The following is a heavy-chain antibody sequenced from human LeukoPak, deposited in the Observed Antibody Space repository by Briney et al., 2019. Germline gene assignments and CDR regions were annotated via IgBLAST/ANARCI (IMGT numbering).Heavy chain of an antibody. Sequence: PGGSLRLSCAASGFTFSTYNMDWVRKAPGKGLEWISYISSSSSTIYYADSVKGRFTISRDNAKNSLYLQMNSLRDEDTAVYYCARDSRRLDSSSFSYYYYGMDVWGQGTTVTVSS. CDR3: ARDSRRLDSSSFSYYYYGMDV. J-gene: IGHJ6*02. D-gene: IGHD6-13*01. CDR2: ISSSSSTI. V-gene: IGHV3-48*02. CDR1: GFTFSTYN.